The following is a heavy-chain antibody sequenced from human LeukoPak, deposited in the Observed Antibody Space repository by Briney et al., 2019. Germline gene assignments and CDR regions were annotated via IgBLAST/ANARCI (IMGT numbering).Heavy chain of an antibody. J-gene: IGHJ6*02. V-gene: IGHV4-39*01. CDR3: VVGRDEWSSYYGMDV. Sequence: SETLSLTCAVSGGSISSSSYYWGWIRQPPGKGLEWIGSIYYSGSTYYNPSLKSRVTISVDTSKNQFSLKLSSVTAADTAVYYCVVGRDEWSSYYGMDVWGQGTTVTVSS. D-gene: IGHD1-26*01. CDR1: GGSISSSSYY. CDR2: IYYSGST.